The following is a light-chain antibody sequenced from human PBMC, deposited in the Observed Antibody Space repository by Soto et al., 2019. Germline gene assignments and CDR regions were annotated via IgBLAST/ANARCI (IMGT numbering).Light chain of an antibody. Sequence: EIVLTQSPCTLSLSPGERATLSCRASQSVSGRYLAWYQQKPGQAPRLLMYDASTRATGIPDRFSGSGSGTDFTLIISRLEPEDFAVYYCQQYGDSLLTFGQGTKVDIK. J-gene: IGKJ1*01. V-gene: IGKV3-20*01. CDR2: DAS. CDR3: QQYGDSLLT. CDR1: QSVSGRY.